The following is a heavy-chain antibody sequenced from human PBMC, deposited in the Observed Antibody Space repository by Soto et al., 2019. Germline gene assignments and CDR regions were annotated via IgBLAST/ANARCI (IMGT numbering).Heavy chain of an antibody. CDR1: GYTFTSYS. V-gene: IGHV1-18*01. CDR2: ISAYNGNT. CDR3: AREVVVVEPLYYYYGMDV. D-gene: IGHD2-15*01. J-gene: IGHJ6*02. Sequence: SVKVSCKASGYTFTSYSISWVRQAPGQGLEWMGWISAYNGNTNYAQKLQGRVTMTTDTSTSTAYMELRSLRSDDTAVYYCAREVVVVEPLYYYYGMDVWGQGSTVTVSS.